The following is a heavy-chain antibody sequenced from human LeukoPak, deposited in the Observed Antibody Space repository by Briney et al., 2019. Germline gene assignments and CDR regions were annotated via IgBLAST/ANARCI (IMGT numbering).Heavy chain of an antibody. CDR2: ISSSGSTI. CDR3: AKDPRVYYGDYLIR. Sequence: PGGSLRLSCAASGFTFSSYEMNWVRQAPGKGLEWVSYISSSGSTIYYADSVKGRFTISRDNSKNTLYLQMNSLRAEDTAIYYCAKDPRVYYGDYLIRWGQGTLVTVSS. CDR1: GFTFSSYE. V-gene: IGHV3-48*03. D-gene: IGHD4-17*01. J-gene: IGHJ4*02.